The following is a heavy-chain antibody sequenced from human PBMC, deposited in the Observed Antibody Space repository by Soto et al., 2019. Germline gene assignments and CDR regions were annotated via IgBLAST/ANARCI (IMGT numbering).Heavy chain of an antibody. CDR3: AKDLSSLGWLALGAPFDS. CDR1: GFTFSRYA. J-gene: IGHJ4*02. V-gene: IGHV3-23*01. Sequence: EVHLWESGGNVVQPGGSLRLSCAASGFTFSRYAMNWVRQAPGKGLEWVSSISANGRNTYYADSVKGRFTISRDRSKNTLYRQLDSLRGEDTSICYCAKDLSSLGWLALGAPFDSGGQGTLVTVSS. CDR2: ISANGRNT. D-gene: IGHD5-18*01.